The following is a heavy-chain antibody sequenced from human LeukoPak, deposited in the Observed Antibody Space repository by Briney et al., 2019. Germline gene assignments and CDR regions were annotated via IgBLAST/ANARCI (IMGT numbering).Heavy chain of an antibody. J-gene: IGHJ4*02. D-gene: IGHD6-13*01. Sequence: PGGSLRLSCAASGFTFSNAWMSWVRQAPGKGLEWIGRIKTKTDGGTTDYAAPLKGRFTISRDDSKSTVYLQMNSLKTEDTAVYYCATGNSNSLWGQGTLVTVSS. CDR1: GFTFSNAW. CDR2: IKTKTDGGTT. CDR3: ATGNSNSL. V-gene: IGHV3-15*01.